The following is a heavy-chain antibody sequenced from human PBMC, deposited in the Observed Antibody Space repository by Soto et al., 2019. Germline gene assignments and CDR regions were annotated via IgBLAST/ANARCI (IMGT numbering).Heavy chain of an antibody. D-gene: IGHD5-18*01. J-gene: IGHJ6*02. V-gene: IGHV1-3*01. CDR2: INAGKGNT. Sequence: ASVKVSCKASGYTFTSYAMHWMRQAPGQRLEWMGWINAGKGNTKYSQKFQGRVTITRDTSASTAYMELSSLRSEDTAVYYCARSYVDTAMVTDYYYYGMDVWGQGTTVTVSS. CDR1: GYTFTSYA. CDR3: ARSYVDTAMVTDYYYYGMDV.